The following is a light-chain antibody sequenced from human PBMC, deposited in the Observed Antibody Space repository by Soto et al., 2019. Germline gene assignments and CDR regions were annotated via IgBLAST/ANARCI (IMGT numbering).Light chain of an antibody. CDR2: EVT. V-gene: IGLV2-14*01. CDR3: SSYASSSTLVL. J-gene: IGLJ2*01. Sequence: QSALTQPASVSGSPGHSITISCTGTPDDIGGYNYVSWYQQHPGKAPKLIIYEVTHRPSGVSDRFSGSKSGNTASLTISGLLAEDEADYYCSSYASSSTLVLFGGGTKLTDL. CDR1: PDDIGGYNY.